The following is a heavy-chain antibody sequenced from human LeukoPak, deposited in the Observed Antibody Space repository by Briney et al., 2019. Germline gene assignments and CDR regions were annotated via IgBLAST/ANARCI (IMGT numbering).Heavy chain of an antibody. V-gene: IGHV1-18*01. CDR2: IGAYNGNP. CDR1: GYTFSNYA. Sequence: ASVKVSCKASGYTFSNYAISWVRQAPGQGLEWMGWIGAYNGNPDYTQSLQGRVTMTTDTSTSTAYMGLRSLKSDDTAVYYCAREDPGGAFDVWGRGTMVTVS. D-gene: IGHD3-16*01. J-gene: IGHJ3*01. CDR3: AREDPGGAFDV.